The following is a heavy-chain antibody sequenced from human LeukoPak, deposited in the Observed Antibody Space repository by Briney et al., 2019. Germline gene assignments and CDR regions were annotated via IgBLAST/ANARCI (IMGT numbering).Heavy chain of an antibody. Sequence: GGSLRLSCAASGFTFSSYAMSWVRQAPGKGLEWVSAISGSGGSTYYADSVKGGFTISRDNSKNTLYLQMNSLRAEDTAVYYCAKDLKYYYDSSGYWDYWGQGTLVTVSS. D-gene: IGHD3-22*01. CDR1: GFTFSSYA. V-gene: IGHV3-23*01. CDR2: ISGSGGST. CDR3: AKDLKYYYDSSGYWDY. J-gene: IGHJ4*02.